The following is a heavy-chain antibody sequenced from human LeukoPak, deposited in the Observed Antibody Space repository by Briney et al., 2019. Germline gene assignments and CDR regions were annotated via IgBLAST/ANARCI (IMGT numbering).Heavy chain of an antibody. Sequence: SETLSLTCTVSGGSISSYYWSWMRQPPGKGLKGIGYFYYSGSTNFNTSLKSRVTISVDTSKNQFSLKLSSVTAADTAVYYCARHKRFYYGSGSYSPTDRYYYYGMDVWGQGTTVTVSS. J-gene: IGHJ6*02. D-gene: IGHD3-10*01. CDR3: ARHKRFYYGSGSYSPTDRYYYYGMDV. CDR2: FYYSGST. V-gene: IGHV4-59*08. CDR1: GGSISSYY.